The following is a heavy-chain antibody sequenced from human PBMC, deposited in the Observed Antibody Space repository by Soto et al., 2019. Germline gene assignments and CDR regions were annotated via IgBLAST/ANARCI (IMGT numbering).Heavy chain of an antibody. J-gene: IGHJ4*02. V-gene: IGHV3-23*01. Sequence: GGSLRLSCAPSGFTFSSHAMNWFRQPPGKGLEWVSAISGSGGSTYYEDSVKGRFTLSRDNSKNTLYLQMNIVRAEDTAVYSCAKGSGIVVVVTFVYWGQGTLLTASS. CDR3: AKGSGIVVVVTFVY. CDR1: GFTFSSHA. D-gene: IGHD3-22*01. CDR2: ISGSGGST.